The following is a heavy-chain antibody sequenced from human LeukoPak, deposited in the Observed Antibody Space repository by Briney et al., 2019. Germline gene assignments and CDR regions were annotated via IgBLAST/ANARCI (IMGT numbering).Heavy chain of an antibody. CDR3: AKGEYYDFWSGYPA. V-gene: IGHV3-23*01. CDR2: ISGSGGST. D-gene: IGHD3-3*01. J-gene: IGHJ5*02. CDR1: GFTVSSNY. Sequence: PGGSLRLSCAASGFTVSSNYMSWVRQAPGKGLEWVSAISGSGGSTYYADSVKGRFTISRDNSKNTLYLQMNSLRAEDTAVYYCAKGEYYDFWSGYPAWGQGTLVTVSS.